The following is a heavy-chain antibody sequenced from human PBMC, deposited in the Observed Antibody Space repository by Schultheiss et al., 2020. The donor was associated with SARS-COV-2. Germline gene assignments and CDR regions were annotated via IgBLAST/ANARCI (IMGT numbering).Heavy chain of an antibody. CDR1: GYSFTSYW. Sequence: KGSGYSFTSYWIGWVRQMPGKGLEWMGIIYPGDSDTRYSPSFQGQVTISADKSISTAYLQWSSLKASDTAMYYCARQKQRSSSWSYNWFDPWGQGTLVTVSS. CDR3: ARQKQRSSSWSYNWFDP. V-gene: IGHV5-51*01. D-gene: IGHD6-13*01. CDR2: IYPGDSDT. J-gene: IGHJ5*02.